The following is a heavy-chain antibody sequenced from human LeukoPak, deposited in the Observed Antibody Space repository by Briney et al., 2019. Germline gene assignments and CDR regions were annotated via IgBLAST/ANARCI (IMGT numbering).Heavy chain of an antibody. D-gene: IGHD6-19*01. Sequence: PGGSLRLSCAASGFTFSNYSMHWVRQAPGKGLEWVSSISSSSSYIYYGDSVKGRFTISRDNAKNSLYLQMNSLRAEDTAVYYCAKAEIGIAVDHRGDYYYCYMDVWGKGTTVTISS. J-gene: IGHJ6*03. CDR2: ISSSSSYI. V-gene: IGHV3-21*01. CDR3: AKAEIGIAVDHRGDYYYCYMDV. CDR1: GFTFSNYS.